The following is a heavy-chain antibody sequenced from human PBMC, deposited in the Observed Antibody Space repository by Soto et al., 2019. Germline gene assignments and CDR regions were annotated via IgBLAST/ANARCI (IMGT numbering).Heavy chain of an antibody. Sequence: LSLTCAVYGGSFSGYYWSWIRQPPGKGLEWIGEINHSGSTNYNPSLKSRVTISVDTSKNQFSLKLSSVTAADTAVYYCARGGQLGDFDYWGQGTLVTVSS. D-gene: IGHD6-6*01. CDR2: INHSGST. V-gene: IGHV4-34*01. CDR1: GGSFSGYY. CDR3: ARGGQLGDFDY. J-gene: IGHJ4*02.